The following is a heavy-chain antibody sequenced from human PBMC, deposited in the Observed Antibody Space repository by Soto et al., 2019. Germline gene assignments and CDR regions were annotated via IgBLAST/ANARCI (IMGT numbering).Heavy chain of an antibody. Sequence: QITLKESGPTLVKPTQTLTLTCTFSGLSLSTTGVGVGWIRQPPGKALEWLALIYWDDDKRYSPSLKSRLTITKDTSQNPVVLTMTNMDPVDTATYYCVQSRCGGDCLQSYSSHSYYGLDVWGQGTTVTVSS. CDR2: IYWDDDK. D-gene: IGHD2-21*02. J-gene: IGHJ6*02. CDR1: GLSLSTTGVG. V-gene: IGHV2-5*02. CDR3: VQSRCGGDCLQSYSSHSYYGLDV.